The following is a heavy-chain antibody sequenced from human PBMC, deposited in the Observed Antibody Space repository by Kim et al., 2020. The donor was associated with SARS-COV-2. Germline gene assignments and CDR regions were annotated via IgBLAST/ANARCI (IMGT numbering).Heavy chain of an antibody. CDR2: INSDGSST. D-gene: IGHD6-19*01. Sequence: GGSLRLSCAASGFTFSSYWMHWVRQAPGKGLVWVSRINSDGSSTSYADSVKGRFTISRDNAKNTLYLQMNSLRAEDTAVYYCAREGQQWLVAFGYYYGMDVWGQGTTVTVSS. CDR3: AREGQQWLVAFGYYYGMDV. CDR1: GFTFSSYW. J-gene: IGHJ6*02. V-gene: IGHV3-74*01.